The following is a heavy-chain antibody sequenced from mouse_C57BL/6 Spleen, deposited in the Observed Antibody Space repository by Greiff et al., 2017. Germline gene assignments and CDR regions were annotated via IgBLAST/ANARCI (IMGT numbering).Heavy chain of an antibody. Sequence: QVQLKESGPELVKPGASVKLSCKASGYTFTSYDINWVKQRPGQGLEWIGWIYPRDGSTKYNEKLKGKATLTVDTSSSTAYMELHSLTSEDSAVYFCASHDDGFAYWGQGTLVTVSA. V-gene: IGHV1-85*01. CDR1: GYTFTSYD. J-gene: IGHJ3*01. D-gene: IGHD2-12*01. CDR2: IYPRDGST. CDR3: ASHDDGFAY.